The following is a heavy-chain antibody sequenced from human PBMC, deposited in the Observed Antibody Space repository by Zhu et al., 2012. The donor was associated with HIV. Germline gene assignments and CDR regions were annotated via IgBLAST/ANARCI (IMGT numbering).Heavy chain of an antibody. CDR1: GGSISSSSYY. Sequence: QVQLQESGPGLVKPSETLSLTCTVSGGSISSSSYYWGWIRQPPGKGLEWIGSIYYSGSTYYNPSLKSRVTISVDTSKNQFSLKLSSVTAADTAVYYCATYYGSGTHAFDIWGQGTMVTVSS. D-gene: IGHD3-10*01. J-gene: IGHJ3*02. CDR2: IYYSGST. CDR3: ATYYGSGTHAFDI. V-gene: IGHV4-39*07.